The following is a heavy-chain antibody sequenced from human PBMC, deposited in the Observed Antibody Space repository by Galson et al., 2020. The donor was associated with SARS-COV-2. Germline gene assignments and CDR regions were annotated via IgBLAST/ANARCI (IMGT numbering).Heavy chain of an antibody. CDR3: ARDQVTTVTTGYYYYVGMDV. V-gene: IGHV1-18*04. CDR2: ISAYNGNT. CDR1: GYTFTSYG. J-gene: IGHJ6*02. D-gene: IGHD4-17*01. Sequence: ASVKVSCTASGYTFTSYGISWVRQAPGQGLEWMGWISAYNGNTNYAQNFQGRVTMTTDTSTSTAYMELRSLRSDDTAVYYCARDQVTTVTTGYYYYVGMDVWGQGTTVTVSS.